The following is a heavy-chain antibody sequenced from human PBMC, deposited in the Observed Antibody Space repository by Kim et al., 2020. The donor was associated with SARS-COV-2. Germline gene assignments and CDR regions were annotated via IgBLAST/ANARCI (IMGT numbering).Heavy chain of an antibody. Sequence: SETLYLTCTVSGGSISSYYWSWIRQPPGKGLEWIGYIYYSGSTNYNPSLKSRVTISVDTSKNQFSLKLSSVTAADTAVYYCARSPVDIVSSSGMDVWGQGTTVTVSS. CDR2: IYYSGST. CDR3: ARSPVDIVSSSGMDV. CDR1: GGSISSYY. J-gene: IGHJ6*02. D-gene: IGHD2-2*03. V-gene: IGHV4-59*13.